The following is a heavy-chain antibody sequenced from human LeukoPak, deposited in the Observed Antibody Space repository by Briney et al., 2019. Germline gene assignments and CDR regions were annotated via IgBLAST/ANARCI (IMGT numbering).Heavy chain of an antibody. J-gene: IGHJ4*02. D-gene: IGHD4-17*01. CDR3: ATEATTVSGFDY. V-gene: IGHV1-24*01. CDR2: FDPEDGET. CDR1: GYTLTELS. Sequence: ASVKVSCKVSGYTLTELSMHWVRQAPGKGLEWMGGFDPEDGETIYAQKFQGRVTMTEDTSTDTAYMELSSLRSEDTAVYYCATEATTVSGFDYWGQGTLVTVSS.